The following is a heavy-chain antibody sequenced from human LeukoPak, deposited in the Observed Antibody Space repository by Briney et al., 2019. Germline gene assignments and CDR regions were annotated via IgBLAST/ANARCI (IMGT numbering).Heavy chain of an antibody. J-gene: IGHJ6*02. V-gene: IGHV4-59*08. CDR3: ARYGSGSYSFGMDV. D-gene: IGHD3-10*01. CDR1: GGSISSYY. CDR2: IYYSGST. Sequence: PSETLSLTCTVSGGSISSYYWSWIREPPGKGLEWIGYIYYSGSTNYNPSLKRRLTISVDTSKNQFSLKLSSVTAADTAVYYCARYGSGSYSFGMDVWGQGTTVTVSS.